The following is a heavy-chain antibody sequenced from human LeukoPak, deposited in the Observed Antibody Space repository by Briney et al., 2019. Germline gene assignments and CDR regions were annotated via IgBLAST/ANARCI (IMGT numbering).Heavy chain of an antibody. CDR3: AREGDSGSVGWFDP. D-gene: IGHD6-13*01. CDR2: IYHSGRT. V-gene: IGHV4-38-2*02. CDR1: GYSISSGYY. Sequence: SETLSLTCTVSGYSISSGYYWGWIRQPPGKGLEWIGSIYHSGRTYYNPSLKSRVTISVDTSKNQFSLKLSSVTAADTAVYYCAREGDSGSVGWFDPWGQGTLVTVSS. J-gene: IGHJ5*02.